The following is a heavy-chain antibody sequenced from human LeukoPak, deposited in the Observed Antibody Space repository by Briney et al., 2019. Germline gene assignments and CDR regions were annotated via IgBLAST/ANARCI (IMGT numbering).Heavy chain of an antibody. J-gene: IGHJ4*02. CDR1: GGSISSSSYY. Sequence: SETLSLTFTVSGGSISSSSYYWGWIRQPPGKGLEWIGSIYYSGSTYYNPSLKSRVTISVDTSKNQFSLKLSSVTAADTAVYYCARVPEYYYDSSGYYYLFDYWGQGTLVTVSS. CDR3: ARVPEYYYDSSGYYYLFDY. D-gene: IGHD3-22*01. CDR2: IYYSGST. V-gene: IGHV4-39*07.